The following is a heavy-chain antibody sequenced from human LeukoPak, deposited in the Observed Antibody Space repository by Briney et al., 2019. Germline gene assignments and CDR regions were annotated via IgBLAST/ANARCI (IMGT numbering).Heavy chain of an antibody. CDR3: ATNYYYDSSGYYYDFDY. V-gene: IGHV3-23*01. CDR2: ISGSGGGT. D-gene: IGHD3-22*01. Sequence: PGGSLRLSCAASGFTFSDYYMSWIRQAPGKGLEWVSAISGSGGGTYYADSVKGRFTISRDNSKNTLYLQMNSLRAEDTAVYYCATNYYYDSSGYYYDFDYWGQGTLVTVSS. J-gene: IGHJ4*02. CDR1: GFTFSDYY.